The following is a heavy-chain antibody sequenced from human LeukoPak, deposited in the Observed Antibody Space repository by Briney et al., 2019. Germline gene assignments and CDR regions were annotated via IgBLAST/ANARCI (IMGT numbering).Heavy chain of an antibody. J-gene: IGHJ6*03. CDR1: GFTFSSYW. D-gene: IGHD6-6*01. Sequence: GGSLRLSCAASGFTFSSYWMSWVRQAPGKGLEWVANIKQDGSEKYYVDSVKGRFTISRDNAKNSLYLQMNSLGAEDTAVYYCARDLDSSSPHDDLYCYYYMDVWGKGTTVAVSS. CDR3: ARDLDSSSPHDDLYCYYYMDV. CDR2: IKQDGSEK. V-gene: IGHV3-7*01.